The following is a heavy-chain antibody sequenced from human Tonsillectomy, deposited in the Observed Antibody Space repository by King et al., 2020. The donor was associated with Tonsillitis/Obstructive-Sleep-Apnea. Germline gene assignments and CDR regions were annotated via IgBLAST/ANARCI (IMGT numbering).Heavy chain of an antibody. J-gene: IGHJ5*02. D-gene: IGHD1-26*01. V-gene: IGHV3-53*01. CDR1: GFTVSSNY. CDR2: IYSGGST. Sequence: VQLVQSGGGLIQPGGSLRLSCAASGFTVSSNYMSWVRQAPGKGLEWVSVIYSGGSTYYADSVKGRFTISRDNSKNTLYLQMNSLRAEDTAVYYCARELSGSYSGGGRPWGQGTLVTVSS. CDR3: ARELSGSYSGGGRP.